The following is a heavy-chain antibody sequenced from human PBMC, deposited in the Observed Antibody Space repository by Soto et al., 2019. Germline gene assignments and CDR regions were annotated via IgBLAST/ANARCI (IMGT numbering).Heavy chain of an antibody. CDR2: IYYIGTT. CDR1: GYSISSSNW. CDR3: ARREIQGPIDY. J-gene: IGHJ4*02. Sequence: PSETLSLTCAVSGYSISSSNWWGWIRQPPGKGLELIGYIYYIGTTYYNPSLKSRVTMSLDTSKNQFSLKLTSVTAVDTAVYYCARREIQGPIDYWGQGTLVTVSS. V-gene: IGHV4-28*01. D-gene: IGHD1-26*01.